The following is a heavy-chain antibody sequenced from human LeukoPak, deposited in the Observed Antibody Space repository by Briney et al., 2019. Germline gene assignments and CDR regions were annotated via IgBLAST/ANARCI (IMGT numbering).Heavy chain of an antibody. D-gene: IGHD2/OR15-2a*01. CDR3: ARDGFYGIALDY. CDR2: IYTSGST. Sequence: SKTLSLTCTVSGGSISSYYWSWIRQPAGKGLEWIGRIYTSGSTNYNPSLKSRVTMSVDTSKNQFSLKLSSVTAADTAAYYCARDGFYGIALDYWGQGTLVTVSS. V-gene: IGHV4-4*07. J-gene: IGHJ4*02. CDR1: GGSISSYY.